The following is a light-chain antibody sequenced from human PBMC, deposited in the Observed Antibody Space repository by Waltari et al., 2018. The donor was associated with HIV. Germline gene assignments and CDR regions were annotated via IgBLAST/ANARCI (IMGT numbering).Light chain of an antibody. CDR1: QSVLYRSNNKEY. Sequence: DIVMTQSPDSLAVSRGEGATIHCKSSQSVLYRSNNKEYLAWYQHKPGQPPKLLLYWASTRESGVPDRFSGSGSGTDFTLTISGLQAEDVAVYYCQQYYSTPWTFGQGTRVEIK. V-gene: IGKV4-1*01. CDR2: WAS. J-gene: IGKJ1*01. CDR3: QQYYSTPWT.